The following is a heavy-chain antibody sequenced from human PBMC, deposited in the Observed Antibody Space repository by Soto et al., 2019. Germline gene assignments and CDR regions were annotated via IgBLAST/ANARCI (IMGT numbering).Heavy chain of an antibody. J-gene: IGHJ4*02. CDR3: AKSGKNSGYDFSY. CDR1: GFTFRSYG. D-gene: IGHD5-12*01. CDR2: ISYDGSNK. Sequence: ESGGGVVQPGRSLRLSCAASGFTFRSYGMHWVRQAPGKGLEWVAVISYDGSNKYYADSVKGRFTISRDNSKNTLYLQMNSLRAEDTAVYYCAKSGKNSGYDFSYWGQGTLVTVSS. V-gene: IGHV3-30*18.